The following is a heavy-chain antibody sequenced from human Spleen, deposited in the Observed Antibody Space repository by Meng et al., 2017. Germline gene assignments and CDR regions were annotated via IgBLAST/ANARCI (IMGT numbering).Heavy chain of an antibody. CDR2: ISWNSGSM. CDR3: AKDTSGGNSGLFDY. Sequence: SPKISCAASGFTSDDYAMHWVRQAPGKGLEWVSGISWNSGSMGYADSVKGRFTISRDNAKNSLYLQMNSLRAEDTALYHGAKDTSGGNSGLFDYWGQGSLVTVSS. D-gene: IGHD4-23*01. J-gene: IGHJ4*02. V-gene: IGHV3-9*02. CDR1: GFTSDDYA.